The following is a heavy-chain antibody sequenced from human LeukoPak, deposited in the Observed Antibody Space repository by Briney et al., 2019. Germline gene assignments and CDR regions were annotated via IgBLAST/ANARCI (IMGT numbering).Heavy chain of an antibody. Sequence: SETLSLTCAVYGGSFSGYYWSWIRQPPGKGLEWIGEINHSGSTNYNPSLKSQVTISVDTSKNQFSLKLSSVTAADTAVYYCARGGAYDSSEAEYYFDYWGQGTLVTVSS. V-gene: IGHV4-34*01. CDR2: INHSGST. CDR1: GGSFSGYY. J-gene: IGHJ4*02. D-gene: IGHD3-22*01. CDR3: ARGGAYDSSEAEYYFDY.